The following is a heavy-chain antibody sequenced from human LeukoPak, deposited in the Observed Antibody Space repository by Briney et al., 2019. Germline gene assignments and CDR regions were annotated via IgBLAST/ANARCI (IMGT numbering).Heavy chain of an antibody. CDR3: VKDPVPRFVVTAPGAL. V-gene: IGHV3-64D*06. D-gene: IGHD2-21*02. J-gene: IGHJ4*02. CDR1: GFTFSSYA. CDR2: ISSNGGST. Sequence: GGSLRLSCSASGFTFSSYAIHWVRLAPGKGLEYVSAISSNGGSTYYADSVKGRFTISRDNSENTLYLQMSSLRAEDTAVYYCVKDPVPRFVVTAPGALWGQGTLVTVSS.